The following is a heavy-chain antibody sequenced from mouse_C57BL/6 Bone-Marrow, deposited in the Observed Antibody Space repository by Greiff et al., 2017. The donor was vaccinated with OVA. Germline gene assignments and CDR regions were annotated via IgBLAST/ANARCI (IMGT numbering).Heavy chain of an antibody. CDR2: INPSNGGT. CDR3: ARDELGWSYWYFDV. V-gene: IGHV1-53*01. J-gene: IGHJ1*03. Sequence: QVQLQQPGTELVKPGASVKLSCKASGYTFTSYWMHWVKQRPGQGLEWIGNINPSNGGTNYNEKFKSKATLTVDKSSSTAYMQLSSLTSEDSAVYYWARDELGWSYWYFDVWGTGTTVTVSS. D-gene: IGHD4-1*01. CDR1: GYTFTSYW.